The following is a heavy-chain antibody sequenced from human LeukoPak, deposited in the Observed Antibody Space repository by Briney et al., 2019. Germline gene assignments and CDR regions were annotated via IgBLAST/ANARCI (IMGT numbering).Heavy chain of an antibody. D-gene: IGHD6-19*01. CDR1: X. CDR3: ASPSSGWGLFDY. CDR2: INPNSGGT. J-gene: IGHJ4*02. V-gene: IGHV1-2*02. Sequence: XXHXXRQAPGQXXEWMGWINPNSGGTNYAQKFQGRVTMTRDTSISTAYMELSRLRSDDTAVYYCASPSSGWGLFDYWGQGTLVTVSS.